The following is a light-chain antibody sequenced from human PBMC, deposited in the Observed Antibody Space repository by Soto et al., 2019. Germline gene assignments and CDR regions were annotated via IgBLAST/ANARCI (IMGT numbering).Light chain of an antibody. V-gene: IGLV2-14*01. J-gene: IGLJ1*01. CDR1: SSDVGGYNY. CDR3: SSYTRSSPYV. Sequence: QSALTQPASVSGSPGQSITISCTGTSSDVGGYNYVSWYQQHPGKAPKLMIYDVRNRTSVVSNRFSGSKSGNTASLTISGLQAEDEADYYCSSYTRSSPYVFGTGTKVTVL. CDR2: DVR.